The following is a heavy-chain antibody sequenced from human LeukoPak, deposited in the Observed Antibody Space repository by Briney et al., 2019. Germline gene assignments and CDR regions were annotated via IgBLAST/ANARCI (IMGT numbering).Heavy chain of an antibody. J-gene: IGHJ6*03. CDR1: GFTFSSYG. CDR3: AKDSAVLLFGELSGYMDV. V-gene: IGHV3-33*06. CDR2: IWYDGSNK. Sequence: GRSLRLSCAASGFTFSSYGMHWVRQAPGKGLEWVAVIWYDGSNKYYADSVKGRFTISRDNSKNTLYLQMNSLRAEDTAVYYCAKDSAVLLFGELSGYMDVWGKGTTVTVSS. D-gene: IGHD3-10*01.